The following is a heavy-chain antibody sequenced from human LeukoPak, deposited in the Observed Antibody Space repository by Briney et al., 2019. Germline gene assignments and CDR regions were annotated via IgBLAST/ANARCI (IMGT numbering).Heavy chain of an antibody. D-gene: IGHD3-22*01. CDR1: GFTFSSYS. CDR2: ISSSSSYI. Sequence: GGSLRLSCAASGFTFSSYSMNWVRQAPGKGLEWVSSISSSSSYIYYADSVKGRFTISRDNAKNSLYLQMNSLRAEDTAVYYCAKGPLYYDSSGYYPEYWGQGTLVTVSS. J-gene: IGHJ4*02. V-gene: IGHV3-21*01. CDR3: AKGPLYYDSSGYYPEY.